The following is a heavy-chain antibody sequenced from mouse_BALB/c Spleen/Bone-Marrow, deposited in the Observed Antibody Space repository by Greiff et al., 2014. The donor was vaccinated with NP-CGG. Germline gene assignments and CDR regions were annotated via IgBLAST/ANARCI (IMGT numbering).Heavy chain of an antibody. CDR3: ARGLSYYYGTSYYFDY. V-gene: IGHV1S137*01. Sequence: QVHVKQSGAELGRPGVSVKISCKGSGYTFTDYAMHWGKQSHAKSLEWIGIISSSYGDATYNQKFKGKATMTVDKSSNTAYMELARLTSEDSAIYYCARGLSYYYGTSYYFDYWGQGTTLTVSS. CDR2: ISSSYGDA. CDR1: GYTFTDYA. D-gene: IGHD1-1*01. J-gene: IGHJ2*01.